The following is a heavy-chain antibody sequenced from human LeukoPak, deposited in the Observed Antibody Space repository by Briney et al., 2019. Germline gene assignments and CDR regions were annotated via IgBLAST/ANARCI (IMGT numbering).Heavy chain of an antibody. CDR1: GYTFTSYY. V-gene: IGHV1-46*01. J-gene: IGHJ6*03. Sequence: ASVKVSCKASGYTFTSYYMHWVRQAPGQGLEWMGIINPSGGSTSYAQKFQGRVTMTRDTSTSTVYMELSSLRSEDTAVYYCARDAWLRTFHYYYYYYMDVWGKGTTVTISS. D-gene: IGHD5-12*01. CDR3: ARDAWLRTFHYYYYYYMDV. CDR2: INPSGGST.